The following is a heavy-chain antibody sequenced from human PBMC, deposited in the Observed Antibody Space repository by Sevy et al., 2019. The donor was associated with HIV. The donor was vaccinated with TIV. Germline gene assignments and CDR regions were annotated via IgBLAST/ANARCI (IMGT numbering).Heavy chain of an antibody. CDR3: AGGPTGAAAGRFDS. J-gene: IGHJ4*02. V-gene: IGHV3-7*01. Sequence: GGSLRLSCAASGFTFSSYWINWVRQAPGEGLEWVANINQGGNQKHYMDSVKGRFTISRDNAENEVYLQMNSRRVEDTAVYYCAGGPTGAAAGRFDSWGQGTLVTVSS. CDR1: GFTFSSYW. D-gene: IGHD6-13*01. CDR2: INQGGNQK.